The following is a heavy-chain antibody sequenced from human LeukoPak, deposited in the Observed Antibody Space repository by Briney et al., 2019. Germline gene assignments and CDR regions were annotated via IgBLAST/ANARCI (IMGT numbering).Heavy chain of an antibody. CDR3: ARRRDYYDSSGYYQIFDY. Sequence: GGSLRLSCAASGFTFSSYSMNWVRQAPGKGLEWVSYISSSSSTIYYADSVKGRFTISRENAKNSLYLQMNSLRDEDTAVYYCARRRDYYDSSGYYQIFDYWGQGTLVTVSS. CDR2: ISSSSSTI. J-gene: IGHJ4*02. V-gene: IGHV3-48*02. CDR1: GFTFSSYS. D-gene: IGHD3-22*01.